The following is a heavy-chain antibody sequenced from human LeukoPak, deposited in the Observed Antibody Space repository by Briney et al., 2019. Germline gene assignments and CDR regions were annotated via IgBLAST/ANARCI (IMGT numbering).Heavy chain of an antibody. CDR1: GGSISNSNW. J-gene: IGHJ2*01. Sequence: SETLSLTCAVSGGSISNSNWWSWIRQPPGKGLQWIGEVYHSGSTNYNPSLKSRVTMSVDKSKNQFSLNLTSVTAADTAVYYCARDLHGGNSFTSDWYFDLWGRGTLVTVSS. D-gene: IGHD4-23*01. CDR3: ARDLHGGNSFTSDWYFDL. CDR2: VYHSGST. V-gene: IGHV4-4*02.